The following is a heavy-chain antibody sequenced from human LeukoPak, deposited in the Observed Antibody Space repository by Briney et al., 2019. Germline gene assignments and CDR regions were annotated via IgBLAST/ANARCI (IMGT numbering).Heavy chain of an antibody. D-gene: IGHD6-19*01. CDR1: GFTFSTYA. CDR3: AKPLAYSSGPADY. Sequence: GGSLRLSCAASGFTFSTYAMSWVRQAPGKGLEWVSTISGSGSSTYYADSVKGRFTISRDNSKNTLYLQMNSLRAEDTAVYYCAKPLAYSSGPADYWGQGTLVTVSS. V-gene: IGHV3-23*01. J-gene: IGHJ4*02. CDR2: ISGSGSST.